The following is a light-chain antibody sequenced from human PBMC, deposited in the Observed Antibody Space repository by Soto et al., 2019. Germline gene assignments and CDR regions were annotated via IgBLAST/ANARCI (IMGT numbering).Light chain of an antibody. CDR2: RNN. Sequence: QSVLTQPPSASGTPGQRVTISCSGSSSNIGSNYVYWYQQLPGTGPKLLIYRNNQRPSGVPDRFSGSKSGTSASLAISGLRSEDEADYYCAAWDDSLSVHVVFGGGTKLTVL. CDR3: AAWDDSLSVHVV. V-gene: IGLV1-47*01. J-gene: IGLJ2*01. CDR1: SSNIGSNY.